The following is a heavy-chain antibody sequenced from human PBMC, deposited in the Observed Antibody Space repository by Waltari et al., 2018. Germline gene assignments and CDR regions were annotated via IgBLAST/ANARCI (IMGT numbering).Heavy chain of an antibody. CDR1: GSPFCAYW. V-gene: IGHV3-74*01. J-gene: IGHJ5*02. CDR3: VLYSSEVLGDA. Sequence: EVQLVASGGGLVQPGGSLRLACVASGSPFCAYWMHWVRQAPGKGLVSVAHINLDGRIRNYAESVEGRFTISRDNAKNTLFLQMDSLRAEDTALYYCVLYSSEVLGDAWGRGTLVTVSS. D-gene: IGHD3-22*01. CDR2: INLDGRIR.